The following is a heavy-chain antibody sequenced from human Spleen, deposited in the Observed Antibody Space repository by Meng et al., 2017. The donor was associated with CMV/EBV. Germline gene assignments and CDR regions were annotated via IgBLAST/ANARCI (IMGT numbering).Heavy chain of an antibody. Sequence: SGFTVSNYAMSWVRQVPGKGLEWVSAITGSGDTTWHIDPVRGRFTISRDNSKNTLFLQMNSLGAEDTAVYYCAKVGERGTHGVYPFGSWGQGTLVTVSS. D-gene: IGHD2-8*01. CDR1: GFTVSNYA. CDR3: AKVGERGTHGVYPFGS. CDR2: ITGSGDTT. V-gene: IGHV3-23*01. J-gene: IGHJ4*02.